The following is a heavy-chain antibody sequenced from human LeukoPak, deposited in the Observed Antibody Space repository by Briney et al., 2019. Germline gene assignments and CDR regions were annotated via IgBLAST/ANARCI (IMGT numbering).Heavy chain of an antibody. CDR1: GFTFSGYW. CDR3: AKVGAFYYYYYMDV. V-gene: IGHV3-15*01. D-gene: IGHD1-26*01. CDR2: IKSKTDGGTT. J-gene: IGHJ6*03. Sequence: PGGSLRLSCAASGFTFSGYWMTWVRQAPGKGLEWVGRIKSKTDGGTTDYAAPVKGRFTISRDDSKNTLYLQMNSLKTEDTAVYYCAKVGAFYYYYYMDVWGKGTTVTISS.